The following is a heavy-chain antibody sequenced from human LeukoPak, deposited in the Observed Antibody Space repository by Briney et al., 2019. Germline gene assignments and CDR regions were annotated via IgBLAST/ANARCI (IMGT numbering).Heavy chain of an antibody. J-gene: IGHJ6*02. CDR2: ISSSSSTI. V-gene: IGHV3-48*01. Sequence: GGSLRLSCAASGFTFSSYSMNWVRQAPGKGLEWVSYISSSSSTIYYADSVKGRFTISRDNAKNSLYLQMNSLRAEDTAVYYCASEREDYYYGMDVWGQGTTVTVSS. CDR3: ASEREDYYYGMDV. CDR1: GFTFSSYS.